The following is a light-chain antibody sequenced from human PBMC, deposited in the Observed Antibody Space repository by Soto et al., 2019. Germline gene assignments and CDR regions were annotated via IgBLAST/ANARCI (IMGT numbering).Light chain of an antibody. Sequence: QSVLTQPASASESPGQSMTSSCAGTSIDVGGYNHVSWYQQHADKAPKLLIHEVSNRPSGVSNRLSGSKSGNTASLTISGLQAEDEADYYCTSYTSISTYVFGTGTKVTVL. CDR3: TSYTSISTYV. CDR2: EVS. J-gene: IGLJ1*01. V-gene: IGLV2-14*01. CDR1: SIDVGGYNH.